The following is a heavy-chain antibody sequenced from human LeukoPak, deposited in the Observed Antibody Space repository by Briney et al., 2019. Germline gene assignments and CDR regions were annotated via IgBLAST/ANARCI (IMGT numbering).Heavy chain of an antibody. CDR2: TREDGSEK. J-gene: IGHJ4*02. CDR3: AKDFYKLAGVDY. Sequence: GGSLRLSCTASGFTFSTYWMSWVRQAPGKGLEWVANTREDGSEKYYVDSVKGRFTISRDNAKNSLYLQMNSLRAEDTAVYYCAKDFYKLAGVDYWGQGTLVTVSS. D-gene: IGHD6-6*01. V-gene: IGHV3-7*01. CDR1: GFTFSTYW.